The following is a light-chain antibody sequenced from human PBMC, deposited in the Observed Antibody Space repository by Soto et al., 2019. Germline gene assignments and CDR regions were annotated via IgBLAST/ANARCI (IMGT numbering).Light chain of an antibody. CDR3: QQYGVTTLN. CDR2: CVS. Sequence: EIVLTQSPGALSLSPGEGATLSCRASQAVISGYLAWYQQKPGQAPRLLMYCVSSRPTGISDRFSGSGSGTEFTLTITRLEPEDFALYYCQQYGVTTLNFGQGTKLQIK. CDR1: QAVISGY. J-gene: IGKJ2*01. V-gene: IGKV3-20*01.